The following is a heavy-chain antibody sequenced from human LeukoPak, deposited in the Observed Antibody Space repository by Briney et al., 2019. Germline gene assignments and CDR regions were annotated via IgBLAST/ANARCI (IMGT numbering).Heavy chain of an antibody. D-gene: IGHD3-10*01. J-gene: IGHJ4*02. CDR3: AKAGGFGEPDLLDY. CDR1: GFTFDDYA. Sequence: SGRSLRLSCAASGFTFDDYAMHWVRQAPGKGLEWVSGISWNSGSIGYADSVKGRFTIPRDNAKNSLYLQMNSLRAEDTALYYCAKAGGFGEPDLLDYWGQGTLVTVSS. CDR2: ISWNSGSI. V-gene: IGHV3-9*01.